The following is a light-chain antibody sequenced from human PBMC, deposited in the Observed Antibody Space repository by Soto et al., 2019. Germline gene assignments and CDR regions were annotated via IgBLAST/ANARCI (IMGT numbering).Light chain of an antibody. J-gene: IGKJ4*01. CDR1: QSISSW. Sequence: DIQITQSPSTLSSSVVDSAPITCRASQSISSWLAWFQQEPGKAPKLLIYDACNLEDWVPSRFSGTESGTEFSLTISNLQPEDFATYYCQQYNSYPLTFGGGTKVDIK. CDR2: DAC. CDR3: QQYNSYPLT. V-gene: IGKV1-5*01.